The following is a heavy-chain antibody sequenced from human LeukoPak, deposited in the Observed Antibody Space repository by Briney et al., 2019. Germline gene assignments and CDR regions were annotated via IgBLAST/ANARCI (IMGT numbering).Heavy chain of an antibody. J-gene: IGHJ4*02. D-gene: IGHD3-16*01. CDR1: GDSLSSGDYY. V-gene: IGHV4-30-4*01. Sequence: PSETLSLTCTVSGDSLSSGDYYWSWIRQPPGKGLEWIGFIYYRGGTSYNPSLKSRLTISVDTSENRFSLRLGSVTAADTAVYYCARDFFGLGGIDYWGQGALVTVSS. CDR2: IYYRGGT. CDR3: ARDFFGLGGIDY.